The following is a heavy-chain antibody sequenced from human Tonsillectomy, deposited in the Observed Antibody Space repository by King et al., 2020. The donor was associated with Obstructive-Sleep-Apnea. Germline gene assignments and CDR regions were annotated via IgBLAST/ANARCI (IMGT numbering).Heavy chain of an antibody. CDR1: GYSFTNYW. D-gene: IGHD6-13*01. CDR3: ATGGTWYPDFEGWFDP. CDR2: IYPGDSDT. Sequence: VQLVESGAEVKKPGESLKISCKASGYSFTNYWIGWVRQMPGKGLEWMGIIYPGDSDTRYSPSFQGQVTISADKSISTAYLQWSSLKASDTAMYYCATGGTWYPDFEGWFDPWGQGTLVTVSS. V-gene: IGHV5-51*01. J-gene: IGHJ5*02.